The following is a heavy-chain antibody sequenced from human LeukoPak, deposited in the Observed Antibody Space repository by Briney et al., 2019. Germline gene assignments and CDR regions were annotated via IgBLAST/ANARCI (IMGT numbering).Heavy chain of an antibody. CDR2: INHSGST. CDR3: ARGDPYGDYRSYWYFDL. CDR1: GGSFSGYY. Sequence: PSETLSLTCAVYGGSFSGYYWSWIRQPPGKGLEWIGEINHSGSTNYNPSLKSRVTISVDTSKNQFSLKLSSVTAADTAVYYCARGDPYGDYRSYWYFDLWGRGTLVTVSS. D-gene: IGHD4-17*01. J-gene: IGHJ2*01. V-gene: IGHV4-34*01.